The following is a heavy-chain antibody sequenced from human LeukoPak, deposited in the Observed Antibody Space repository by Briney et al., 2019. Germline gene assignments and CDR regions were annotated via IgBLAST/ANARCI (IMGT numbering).Heavy chain of an antibody. Sequence: PGGSLRLSCAASGFTHSNYWMTWVRQAPGKGLEWVANIKPDGSEKYYVVSVKGRFTISRDNAKNSLYLQMNSLRAEDTAVYYCARDQTPFVWGQGTLVTVSS. CDR2: IKPDGSEK. J-gene: IGHJ4*02. V-gene: IGHV3-7*01. CDR1: GFTHSNYW. CDR3: ARDQTPFV.